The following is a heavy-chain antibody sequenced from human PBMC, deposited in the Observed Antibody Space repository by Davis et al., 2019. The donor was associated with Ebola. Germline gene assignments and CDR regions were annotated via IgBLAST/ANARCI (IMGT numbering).Heavy chain of an antibody. CDR2: IYGGDMYDSGST. D-gene: IGHD5-24*01. CDR3: ARSGQLVLDP. CDR1: GASISSFY. J-gene: IGHJ5*02. V-gene: IGHV4-59*01. Sequence: GSLRLSCTVSGASISSFYWSWIRQPPGKGLEWIGDIYGGDMYDSGSTNYSPSLKSRVTISEDTSKNLFSLEVSSVTAADTAVYYCARSGQLVLDPWGQGTLVTVSS.